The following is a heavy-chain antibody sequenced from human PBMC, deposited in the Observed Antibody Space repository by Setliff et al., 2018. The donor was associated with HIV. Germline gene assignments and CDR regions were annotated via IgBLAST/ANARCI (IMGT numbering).Heavy chain of an antibody. CDR3: ARGYPVSYYYYMDV. Sequence: SETLSLTCTVSGASISSSSYFWSWIRQHPGKGLEWIGYIYYSGSTYYNPSLKSRVTISVDTSKNQFSLKLSSVTAADTAVYYCARGYPVSYYYYMDVWGKGTTVTVSS. J-gene: IGHJ6*03. CDR2: IYYSGST. CDR1: GASISSSSYF. V-gene: IGHV4-31*03. D-gene: IGHD3-16*02.